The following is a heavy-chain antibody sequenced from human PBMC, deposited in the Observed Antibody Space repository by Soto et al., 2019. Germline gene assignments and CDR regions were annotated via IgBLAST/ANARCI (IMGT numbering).Heavy chain of an antibody. CDR2: ISYDGSNK. J-gene: IGHJ4*02. CDR3: ASWGGYCSGGSCPPLDY. CDR1: GFTFSSYA. Sequence: QVQLVESGGGVVQPGRSLRLSCAASGFTFSSYAMHWVRQAPGKGLEWVAVISYDGSNKYYADSVKGRFTISRDNSKNTLYLQMNSLRAEDTAVYYCASWGGYCSGGSCPPLDYWGQGNLVTVSS. V-gene: IGHV3-30-3*01. D-gene: IGHD2-15*01.